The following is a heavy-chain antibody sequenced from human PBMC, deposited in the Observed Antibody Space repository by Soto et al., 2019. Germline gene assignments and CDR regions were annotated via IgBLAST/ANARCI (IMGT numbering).Heavy chain of an antibody. D-gene: IGHD3-10*01. J-gene: IGHJ6*02. CDR2: ISTTSDFT. CDR3: ARDRNKYGYDAMDV. CDR1: GFTFSDYF. V-gene: IGHV3-11*06. Sequence: QEQLVESGGGRVKPGGSLRLSCTASGFTFSDYFMSWIRQAPGKGLEWLSHISTTSDFTDYADSVKGRFTISRDDAKNTLHLQMNSLRVEDTAIYYCARDRNKYGYDAMDVWGQGTTVTVSS.